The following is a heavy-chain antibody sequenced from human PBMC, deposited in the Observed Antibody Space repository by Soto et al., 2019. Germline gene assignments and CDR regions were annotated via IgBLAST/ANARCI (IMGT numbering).Heavy chain of an antibody. CDR2: IYYSGST. D-gene: IGHD3-3*01. Sequence: SETLSLSCSVSGGSVCSGSFYWGWIRQPPGKGLEWIGSIYYSGSTYYNPSLKSRVTISVDTSKNQFSLKLSSVTAADTAVYYCARQLTIFGVVIPTPSTFDYWGQGTLVTVSS. V-gene: IGHV4-39*01. CDR1: GGSVCSGSFY. J-gene: IGHJ4*02. CDR3: ARQLTIFGVVIPTPSTFDY.